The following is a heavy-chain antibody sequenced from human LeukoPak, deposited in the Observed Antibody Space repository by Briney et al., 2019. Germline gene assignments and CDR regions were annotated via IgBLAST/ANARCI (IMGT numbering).Heavy chain of an antibody. CDR1: GGSISSSSYY. D-gene: IGHD1-26*01. CDR3: AREGALGATRQYYFDY. J-gene: IGHJ4*02. Sequence: SETLSLTCTVSGGSISSSSYYWGWIRQPPGKGLEWIGSIYYSGSTYYNPSLKSRVTISVDTSKNQFSLKLSSVTAADTAVYYCAREGALGATRQYYFDYWGQGTLVTVSS. V-gene: IGHV4-39*07. CDR2: IYYSGST.